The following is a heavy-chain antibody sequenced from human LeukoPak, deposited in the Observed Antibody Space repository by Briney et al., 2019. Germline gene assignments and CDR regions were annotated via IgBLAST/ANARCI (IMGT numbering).Heavy chain of an antibody. CDR3: AGAQRGYTHGYLGGGYFDY. CDR1: GGSISGYY. CDR2: ISNGGSS. D-gene: IGHD5-18*01. V-gene: IGHV4-59*12. J-gene: IGHJ4*02. Sequence: SETLSLTCTVSGGSISGYYWSWVRQPPGKGLEWIGYISNGGSSSYNPSLKSRGTMSVDTSKRQFSLNLTSVTAADTAVYYCAGAQRGYTHGYLGGGYFDYWGQGTLVTVSS.